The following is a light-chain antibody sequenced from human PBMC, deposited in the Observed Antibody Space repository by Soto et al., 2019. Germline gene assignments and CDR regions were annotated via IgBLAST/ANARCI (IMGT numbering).Light chain of an antibody. CDR1: QSVSSSY. CDR3: QQYGSSPHYT. Sequence: EIVLTQSPGTLSLSPGERATLSCRASQSVSSSYLAWYQQKPGQAPRLLIYGASSRATGIPDRFSGSGSGTDFTLTISRLEPEAFAVYYSQQYGSSPHYTCGPWTKLEI. V-gene: IGKV3-20*01. CDR2: GAS. J-gene: IGKJ2*01.